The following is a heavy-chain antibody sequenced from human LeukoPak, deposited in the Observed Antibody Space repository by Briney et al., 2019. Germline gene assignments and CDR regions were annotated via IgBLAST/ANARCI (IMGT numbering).Heavy chain of an antibody. CDR1: GFTFEKFT. CDR3: AREASNILLWPLYYTDV. J-gene: IGHJ6*03. CDR2: ISSLRDNE. D-gene: IGHD3-10*01. Sequence: QPGRSLRLSCVASGFTFEKFTMYWVRQAPGKGLEWVAHISSLRDNEFYADSVKGRFTISRDNSKNTVYLQMNSLRAEDTAVYFCAREASNILLWPLYYTDVWGKGTTVIVSS. V-gene: IGHV3-30-3*01.